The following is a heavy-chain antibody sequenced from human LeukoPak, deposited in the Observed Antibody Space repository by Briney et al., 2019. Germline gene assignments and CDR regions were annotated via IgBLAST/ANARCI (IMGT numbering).Heavy chain of an antibody. J-gene: IGHJ6*04. CDR1: GFTFSSYE. Sequence: PGGSLRLSCAASGFTFSSYEMNWVRQAPGKGLEGVTYIISSGSTTYYAASLKGRFTISRDNAKNSMYLQMNSLRAEDTAVYYCAELGITMIGGVWGKGTTVTISS. CDR3: AELGITMIGGV. V-gene: IGHV3-48*03. CDR2: IISSGSTT. D-gene: IGHD3-10*02.